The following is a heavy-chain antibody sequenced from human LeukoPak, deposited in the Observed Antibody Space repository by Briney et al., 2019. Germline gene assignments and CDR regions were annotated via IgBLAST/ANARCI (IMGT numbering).Heavy chain of an antibody. D-gene: IGHD5-18*01. J-gene: IGHJ2*01. CDR1: EFTVNSNY. CDR2: IYSGGST. Sequence: GGSLRLSCAASEFTVNSNYMIWVRQAPGKGLEWVSLIYSGGSTYNADSVKDRFTISRENSKNTVYLQMNSLRAEDTAVYYCARAGYKYGSWYFDLWGRGTLITVSS. CDR3: ARAGYKYGSWYFDL. V-gene: IGHV3-66*01.